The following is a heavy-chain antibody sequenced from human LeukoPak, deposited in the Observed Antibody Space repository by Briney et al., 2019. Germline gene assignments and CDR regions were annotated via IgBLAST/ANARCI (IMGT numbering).Heavy chain of an antibody. Sequence: ASVKVSCKASGGTFSSYAISGVRQAPGHGVEWMGRIITILGIANYAQKFQGRVTITADKSTSTAHMELSSLRAEDTAVYYCARDLGLSGTTHFFSYWGQGTLVTVSS. CDR2: IITILGIA. CDR3: ARDLGLSGTTHFFSY. V-gene: IGHV1-69*04. D-gene: IGHD1-7*01. CDR1: GGTFSSYA. J-gene: IGHJ4*02.